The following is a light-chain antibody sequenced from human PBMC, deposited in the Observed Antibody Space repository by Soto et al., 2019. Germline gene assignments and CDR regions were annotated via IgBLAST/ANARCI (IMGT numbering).Light chain of an antibody. V-gene: IGKV1-5*03. CDR2: EAS. CDR3: QQYNGYWT. CDR1: QSISGS. J-gene: IGKJ1*01. Sequence: DIQMTQSPSTLSASVGDRVTITCRASQSISGSLAWYQQKPGKAPKLLIYEASNEKSGVPSRFRGRGSGTEYTLTLSSLQPDDSASYYGQQYNGYWTFGQGTRVEIK.